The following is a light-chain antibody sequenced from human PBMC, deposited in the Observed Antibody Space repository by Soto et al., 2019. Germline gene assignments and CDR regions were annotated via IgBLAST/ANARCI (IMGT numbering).Light chain of an antibody. Sequence: EIVLTQSPATLSFSPGERATLSGRSNQKVDTYFAWYQQKPGQAPRLLIYDVSKRAADIPARFSGRGSGTDFTLTISSLEPEDFAVYFCQRRANLPPMYSFGQGTKLEMK. J-gene: IGKJ2*03. CDR2: DVS. CDR3: QRRANLPPMYS. V-gene: IGKV3-11*01. CDR1: QKVDTY.